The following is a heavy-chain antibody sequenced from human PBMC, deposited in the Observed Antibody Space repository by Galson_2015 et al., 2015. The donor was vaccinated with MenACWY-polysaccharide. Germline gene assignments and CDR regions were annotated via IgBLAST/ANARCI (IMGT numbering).Heavy chain of an antibody. CDR3: ARGARSSGWPYFDY. Sequence: TLSLTCTVSGGAISNFCWSWIRQPPGKGLEWIGFIYYSGTTNYNPSLESRVTMSIDTSKKQLSLRLRSVTAADTAVYYCARGARSSGWPYFDYWGQGILATVSS. V-gene: IGHV4-59*01. CDR2: IYYSGTT. D-gene: IGHD6-19*01. CDR1: GGAISNFC. J-gene: IGHJ4*02.